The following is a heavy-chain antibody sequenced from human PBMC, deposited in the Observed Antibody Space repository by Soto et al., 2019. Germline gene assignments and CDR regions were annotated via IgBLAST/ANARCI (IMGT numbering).Heavy chain of an antibody. CDR2: ICPEDSNT. Sequence: PGVSLQISWKTSGCTFTSYCIVWVRQMPGKGLEWMGIICPEDSNTRYSPSFQGQVTISADKSISTAYLQWTSLKASDTAMFYCARQEGSRASFYYGMDVWGRGTTVTVSS. D-gene: IGHD3-10*01. V-gene: IGHV5-51*01. CDR3: ARQEGSRASFYYGMDV. CDR1: GCTFTSYC. J-gene: IGHJ6*02.